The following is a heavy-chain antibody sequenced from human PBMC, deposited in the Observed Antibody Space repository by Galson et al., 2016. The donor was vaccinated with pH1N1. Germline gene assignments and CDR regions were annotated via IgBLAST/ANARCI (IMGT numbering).Heavy chain of an antibody. V-gene: IGHV1-18*01. CDR1: GGTLSRHT. CDR3: ARTAAAAYFDY. D-gene: IGHD6-13*01. J-gene: IGHJ4*02. CDR2: ISAINASP. Sequence: SVKVSCKASGGTLSRHTISWVRQAPGQGLEWMGRISAINASPSYAQKFQGRVTMTSDPPTNTAYMELGSLRSDDTAVYYCARTAAAAYFDYWGQGTLITVSS.